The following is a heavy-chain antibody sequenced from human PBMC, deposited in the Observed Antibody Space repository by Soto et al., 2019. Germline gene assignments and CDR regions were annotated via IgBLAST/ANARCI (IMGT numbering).Heavy chain of an antibody. V-gene: IGHV4-4*02. J-gene: IGHJ4*02. CDR3: ARVYSGSYSDS. D-gene: IGHD1-26*01. CDR1: GASIRSNNR. CDR2: IFHSGSN. Sequence: QVQLQESGPGLVKPSGTLSLTCAVSGASIRSNNRWSWVRQPPGKGLEWIGEIFHSGSNNYNPSLKTRLTISVGESKNQFALKLSSVTAADTAVYYCARVYSGSYSDSWGRGTLVTVSS.